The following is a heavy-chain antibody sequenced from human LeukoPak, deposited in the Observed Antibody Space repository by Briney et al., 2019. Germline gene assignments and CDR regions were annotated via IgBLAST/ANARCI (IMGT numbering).Heavy chain of an antibody. CDR3: ASAVRGVPFDY. Sequence: PSETLSLTCTVSGGSISSYYWSWIRQPPGKGLEWVSSISSSSSYIYYADSVKGRFTISRDNAKNSLYLQMNSLRAEDTAVYYCASAVRGVPFDYWGQGTLVTVSS. V-gene: IGHV3-21*01. CDR2: ISSSSSYI. CDR1: GGSISSYY. D-gene: IGHD3-10*01. J-gene: IGHJ4*02.